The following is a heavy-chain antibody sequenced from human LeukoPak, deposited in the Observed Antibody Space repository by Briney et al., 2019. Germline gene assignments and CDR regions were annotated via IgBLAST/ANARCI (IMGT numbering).Heavy chain of an antibody. J-gene: IGHJ6*02. CDR2: FYYIGGT. V-gene: IGHV4-59*08. D-gene: IGHD6-6*01. CDR1: GGSVSGYY. CDR3: ARHLDGAPRPRLDYYGMDV. Sequence: PSETLSLTCTVSGGSVSGYYWSWVRQPPGKGLEWIGYFYYIGGTNYNPSLKSRVTISVDTSKNQFSLNLSSVTAADTAVYYCARHLDGAPRPRLDYYGMDVWGQGTTVTVSS.